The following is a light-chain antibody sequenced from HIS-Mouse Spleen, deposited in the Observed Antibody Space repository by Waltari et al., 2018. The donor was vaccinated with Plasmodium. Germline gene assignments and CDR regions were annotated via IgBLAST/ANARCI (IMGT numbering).Light chain of an antibody. Sequence: SYELTQPPSVSVSPGQTARITCSGDALPKKYAYWYQQKSGQAPVLVNYEDSKRPSGIPERFSGSSSGTMATLTISGAQVEDEADDYCYSTDSSGNHRVFGGGTKLTVL. J-gene: IGLJ3*02. CDR2: EDS. V-gene: IGLV3-10*01. CDR1: ALPKKY. CDR3: YSTDSSGNHRV.